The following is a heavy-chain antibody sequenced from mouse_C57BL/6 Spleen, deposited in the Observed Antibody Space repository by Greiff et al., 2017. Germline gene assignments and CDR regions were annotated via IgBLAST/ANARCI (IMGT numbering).Heavy chain of an antibody. V-gene: IGHV1-69*01. J-gene: IGHJ1*03. CDR1: GYTFTSYC. Sequence: QVQLQQPGAELVMPGASVKLSCKASGYTFTSYCMHWVKQRPGQGLEWIGEIDPSDSYTNYNQKFKGKSTLTVDKSSSTAYMQLSSLTSEDSAVYYCARATGDGSSSRYFGGWGTGTTVTV. CDR2: IDPSDSYT. CDR3: ARATGDGSSSRYFGG. D-gene: IGHD1-1*01.